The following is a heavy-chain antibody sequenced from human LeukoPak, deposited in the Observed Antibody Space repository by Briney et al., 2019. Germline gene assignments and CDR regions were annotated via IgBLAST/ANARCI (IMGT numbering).Heavy chain of an antibody. Sequence: ASVKLSCKASGYTFTGYYVNWVRQAPGQGLEWMGWISPNSGGTNYAQKFQGRVTMTRDTSISTAYMELSSLKSDDTAVYYCARSGMVRGFDPWGQGTLVTVSS. V-gene: IGHV1-2*02. J-gene: IGHJ5*02. D-gene: IGHD3-10*01. CDR1: GYTFTGYY. CDR3: ARSGMVRGFDP. CDR2: ISPNSGGT.